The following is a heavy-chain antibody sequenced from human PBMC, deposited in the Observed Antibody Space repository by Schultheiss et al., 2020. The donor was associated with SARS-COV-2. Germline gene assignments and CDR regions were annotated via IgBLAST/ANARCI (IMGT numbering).Heavy chain of an antibody. J-gene: IGHJ4*02. D-gene: IGHD6-19*01. Sequence: SETLSLTCTVSGGSISSGGYYWSWIRQHPGKGLEWIGEINHSGSTNYNPSLKSRVTISVDTSKNQFSLKLSSVTAADTAVYYCARAGYSSGWYNYWGQGTLVTVSS. CDR2: INHSGST. CDR3: ARAGYSSGWYNY. CDR1: GGSISSGGYY. V-gene: IGHV4-39*07.